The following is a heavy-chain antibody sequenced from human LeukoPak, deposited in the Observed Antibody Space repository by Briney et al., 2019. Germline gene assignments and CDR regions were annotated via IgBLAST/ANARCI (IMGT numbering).Heavy chain of an antibody. CDR1: GGSMINYY. V-gene: IGHV4-59*08. D-gene: IGHD6-19*01. J-gene: IGHJ4*02. Sequence: PSETLSLTCTVSGGSMINYYWSWIRLTPGKGLEWIAYAYHTGHTHYNPSLKSRATISLDTSKNQVSLRVNSVAAADTAVYYCARHPFSAPFDYWGQGTLVTVSS. CDR3: ARHPFSAPFDY. CDR2: AYHTGHT.